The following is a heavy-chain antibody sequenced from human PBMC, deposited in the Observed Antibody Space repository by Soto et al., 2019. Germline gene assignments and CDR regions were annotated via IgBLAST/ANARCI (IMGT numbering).Heavy chain of an antibody. J-gene: IGHJ6*02. D-gene: IGHD1-1*01. V-gene: IGHV3-13*01. CDR3: ARGELEEGYYYYYGMDV. CDR1: GFTFSSYD. CDR2: IGTAGDT. Sequence: GSLRLSCAASGFTFSSYDMHWVRQATGKGLEWVSAIGTAGDTYYPGSVKGRFTISRENAKNSLYLQMNSLRAEDTAVYYCARGELEEGYYYYYGMDVWGQGTTVTVSS.